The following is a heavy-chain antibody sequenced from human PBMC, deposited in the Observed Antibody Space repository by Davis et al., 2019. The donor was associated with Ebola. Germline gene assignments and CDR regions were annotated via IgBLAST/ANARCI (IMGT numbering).Heavy chain of an antibody. CDR3: ARSCYRGPYYYYYYMDV. CDR2: IYTSGST. CDR1: GGSISSGSYY. Sequence: PSETLSLTCTVSGGSISSGSYYWSWIRQPAGKGLEWIGHIYTSGSTNYNPSLKSRVTISVDTSKNQFSLKLSSVTAADTAVYYCARSCYRGPYYYYYYMDVWGKGTTVTVSS. D-gene: IGHD2-2*01. J-gene: IGHJ6*03. V-gene: IGHV4-61*09.